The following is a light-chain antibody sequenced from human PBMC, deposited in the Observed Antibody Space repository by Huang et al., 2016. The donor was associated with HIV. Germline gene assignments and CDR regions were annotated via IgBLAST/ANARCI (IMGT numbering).Light chain of an antibody. CDR2: AAA. Sequence: DIQMTQSPSSLSASVGARVPITCRASQSINTYLNWFHHKPGKAPKVLISAAATLQSGVPSRFSGGGSGTHFTLTITRLQPEDFATYYCQQTYTGVTFGQGTKVEIK. CDR1: QSINTY. J-gene: IGKJ1*01. V-gene: IGKV1-39*01. CDR3: QQTYTGVT.